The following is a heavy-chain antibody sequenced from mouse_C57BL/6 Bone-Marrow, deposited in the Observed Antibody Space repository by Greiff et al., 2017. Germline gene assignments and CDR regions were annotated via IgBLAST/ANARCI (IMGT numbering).Heavy chain of an antibody. Sequence: EVQRVESGEGLVKPGGSLKLSCAASGFTFSSYAMSWVRQTPEKRLEWVAYISSGGDYIYYADTVKGRFTISRDNARNTLYLQISSLKSEDTAMYYCTRDYGSSFDYWGQGTTLTVSS. CDR2: ISSGGDYI. J-gene: IGHJ2*01. CDR3: TRDYGSSFDY. CDR1: GFTFSSYA. D-gene: IGHD1-1*01. V-gene: IGHV5-9-1*02.